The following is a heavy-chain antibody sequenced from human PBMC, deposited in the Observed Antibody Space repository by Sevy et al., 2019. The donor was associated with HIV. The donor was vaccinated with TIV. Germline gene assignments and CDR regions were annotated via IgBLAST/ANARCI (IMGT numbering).Heavy chain of an antibody. CDR3: ARGKLVSYHGYFDY. CDR2: ISSSSSYI. Sequence: GGSLRLSCAASGFTFSSYSMNWVRQAPGKGLEWVSSISSSSSYIYYADSVKGRFTISRDNAKNSLYLQMNSLRAEDTAVYYCARGKLVSYHGYFDYWGQGTLVTVSS. V-gene: IGHV3-21*01. J-gene: IGHJ4*02. CDR1: GFTFSSYS. D-gene: IGHD2-8*02.